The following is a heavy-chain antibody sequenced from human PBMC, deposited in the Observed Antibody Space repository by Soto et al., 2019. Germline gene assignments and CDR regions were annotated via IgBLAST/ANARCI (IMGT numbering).Heavy chain of an antibody. CDR2: ISYDGSNK. Sequence: HPGGSLRLSCAASGFTFSSYAMHWVRQAPGKGLEWVAVISYDGSNKYYADSVKGRFTISRDNSKNTLYLQMNSLRAEDTAVYYCARDKESQIFGVVTLYYYYGMDVWGQGTTVTVSS. D-gene: IGHD3-3*01. V-gene: IGHV3-30-3*01. CDR1: GFTFSSYA. CDR3: ARDKESQIFGVVTLYYYYGMDV. J-gene: IGHJ6*02.